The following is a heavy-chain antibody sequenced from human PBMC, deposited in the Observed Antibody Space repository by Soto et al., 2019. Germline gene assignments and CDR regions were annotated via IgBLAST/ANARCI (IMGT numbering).Heavy chain of an antibody. Sequence: GGSLRLSCAASGFTFANAWMSWVRQAPGKGLEWVGRVRSKADGGTTDYAAPVKGGFTISRDDSENTLYLQMNSLKIDDTAVYYCRRDWDYPVLWGQGTLVTVSS. D-gene: IGHD1-7*01. V-gene: IGHV3-15*01. CDR2: VRSKADGGTT. CDR3: RRDWDYPVL. J-gene: IGHJ4*02. CDR1: GFTFANAW.